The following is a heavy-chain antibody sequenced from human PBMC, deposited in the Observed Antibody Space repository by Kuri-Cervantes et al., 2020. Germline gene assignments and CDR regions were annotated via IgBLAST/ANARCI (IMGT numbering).Heavy chain of an antibody. D-gene: IGHD2-21*02. Sequence: GSLRLSCTVSGGSISSSSYYWGWIRQPPGKGLEWIGSIYYSGSTYYNPSLKNRITISVHTSKNQFSLQLSSVTAADTAVYYCARALGLPSSGLGGVTGDYYYYMDVWGKGTTVTVSS. CDR2: IYYSGST. J-gene: IGHJ6*03. CDR3: ARALGLPSSGLGGVTGDYYYYMDV. CDR1: GGSISSSSYY. V-gene: IGHV4-39*07.